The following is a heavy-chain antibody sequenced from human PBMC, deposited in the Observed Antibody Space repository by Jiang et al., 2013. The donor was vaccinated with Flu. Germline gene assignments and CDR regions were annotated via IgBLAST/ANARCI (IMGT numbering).Heavy chain of an antibody. CDR3: TTRGIAVAGNDY. CDR2: IKSKTDGGTT. CDR1: GFTFNSYE. J-gene: IGHJ4*02. Sequence: GLVQPGGSLRLSCAASGFTFNSYEMNWVRQAPGKGLEWVGRIKSKTDGGTTDYAAPVKGRFTISRDDSKNTLYLQMNSLKTEDTAVYYCTTRGIAVAGNDYWGQGTLVTVSS. D-gene: IGHD6-19*01. V-gene: IGHV3-15*07.